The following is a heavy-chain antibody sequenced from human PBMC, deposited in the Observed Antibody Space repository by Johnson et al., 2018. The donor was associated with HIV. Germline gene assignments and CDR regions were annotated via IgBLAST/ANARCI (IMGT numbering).Heavy chain of an antibody. V-gene: IGHV3-23*04. CDR3: AKDLGTGDDAFDI. CDR1: GFTFSSYA. Sequence: VQLVESGGGVVQPGRSLRLSCAASGFTFSSYAMSWVRQAPGKGLEWVSAISGSGGSTYYADSVTGRFTISRDNSKNTLYLQMNSLRAEDTAVYYCAKDLGTGDDAFDIWGQGTMVTVSS. CDR2: ISGSGGST. J-gene: IGHJ3*02. D-gene: IGHD7-27*01.